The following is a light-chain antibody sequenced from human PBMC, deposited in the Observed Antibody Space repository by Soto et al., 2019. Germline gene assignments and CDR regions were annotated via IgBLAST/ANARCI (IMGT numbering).Light chain of an antibody. CDR3: QSYDSSLSGVV. J-gene: IGLJ2*01. Sequence: QSVLTQPTSVSGAPGQRVTISCTGSSSNIGADYDVHWYQQLPGTAPKLLIYGNSNRPSGVPDRFSGSKSGPSASLAITGLQADDEADYYCQSYDSSLSGVVFGGGTKLTVL. CDR1: SSNIGADYD. CDR2: GNS. V-gene: IGLV1-40*01.